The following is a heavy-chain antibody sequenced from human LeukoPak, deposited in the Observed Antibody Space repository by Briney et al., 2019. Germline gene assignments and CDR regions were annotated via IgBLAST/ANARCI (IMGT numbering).Heavy chain of an antibody. CDR1: GGTFISYA. CDR2: IIPIFGTA. V-gene: IGHV1-69*01. Sequence: ASVKVSCKASGGTFISYAISWVRQAPGQGLEWMGGIIPIFGTANYAQKFQGRVTIIADVSTSTAYMELSSLRSEDTAVYYCARSQGSGSSHPWGQGTLVTVSS. J-gene: IGHJ5*02. CDR3: ARSQGSGSSHP. D-gene: IGHD3-10*01.